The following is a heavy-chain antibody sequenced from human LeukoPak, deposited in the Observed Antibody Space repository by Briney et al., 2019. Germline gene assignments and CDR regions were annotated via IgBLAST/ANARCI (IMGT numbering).Heavy chain of an antibody. J-gene: IGHJ5*02. Sequence: SETLSLTCTVSGGSISSYYWSWIRQPPGKGLEWIGYIYYSGSTNYNPSLKSRVTISGDTSKNQFSLKLSSATAADTAVYYCAIYTNWFDPWGQGTLVSVSS. CDR3: AIYTNWFDP. CDR2: IYYSGST. CDR1: GGSISSYY. V-gene: IGHV4-59*08.